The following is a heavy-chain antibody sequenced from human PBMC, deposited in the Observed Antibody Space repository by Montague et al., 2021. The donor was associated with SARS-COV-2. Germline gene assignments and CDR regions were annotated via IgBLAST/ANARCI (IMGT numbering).Heavy chain of an antibody. Sequence: CAISGDSVSSQSVAWNWIRQSPSRDLEWLGRTYYRSKWDSDYAESVKRRLVITPDTSKNQVSLQLNSVIPEDTAVYFCASSGITLTGLDAFDIWGQGTMVTVSS. D-gene: IGHD3-9*01. V-gene: IGHV6-1*01. CDR1: GDSVSSQSVA. CDR3: ASSGITLTGLDAFDI. J-gene: IGHJ3*02. CDR2: TYYRSKWDS.